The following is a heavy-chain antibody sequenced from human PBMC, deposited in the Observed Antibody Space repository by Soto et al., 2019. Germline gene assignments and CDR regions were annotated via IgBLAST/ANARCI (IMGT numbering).Heavy chain of an antibody. CDR3: AKSVNYRSGSRYNYYYMDV. D-gene: IGHD3-10*01. CDR1: EFTFSSYA. V-gene: IGHV3-23*01. CDR2: ISDSGGNT. J-gene: IGHJ6*03. Sequence: GGSLRLSCAASEFTFSSYAMSWVRQAPGKGLEWVSVISDSGGNTDYADSVKGRFTISRDNSKNTLYLQMHSLRAEDTAVYYCAKSVNYRSGSRYNYYYMDVWGKGTTVTVSS.